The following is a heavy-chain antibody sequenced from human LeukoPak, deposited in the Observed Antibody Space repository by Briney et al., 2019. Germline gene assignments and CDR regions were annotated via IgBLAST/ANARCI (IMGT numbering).Heavy chain of an antibody. Sequence: GGSLRLACAVSGFTFSSYAMSWVRQAPGKGLEWVSAIRGSGDKTFYPDSVKGRFTISRDNSKNTLYLLMNSLRAEDTAVYYCVKEGYGTTWNADFDYWGQGTLVTVSS. CDR1: GFTFSSYA. CDR2: IRGSGDKT. V-gene: IGHV3-23*01. J-gene: IGHJ4*02. CDR3: VKEGYGTTWNADFDY. D-gene: IGHD6-13*01.